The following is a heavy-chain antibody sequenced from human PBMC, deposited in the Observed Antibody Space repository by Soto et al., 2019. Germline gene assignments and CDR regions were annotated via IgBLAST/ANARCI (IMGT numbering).Heavy chain of an antibody. CDR1: GGSISTSSYY. V-gene: IGHV4-39*01. J-gene: IGHJ4*02. Sequence: ETLSLTCTVSGGSISTSSYYWGWIRQPPGKGLEWIGSIYYSGSTYYNPSLKSRVTISVDTSKNQFSLKLSSVTAADTAVYYCARDYDSSGDYWGQGTLVTVSS. CDR3: ARDYDSSGDY. CDR2: IYYSGST. D-gene: IGHD3-22*01.